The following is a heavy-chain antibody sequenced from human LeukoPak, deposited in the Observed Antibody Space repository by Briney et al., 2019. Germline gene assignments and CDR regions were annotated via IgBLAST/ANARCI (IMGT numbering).Heavy chain of an antibody. V-gene: IGHV3-53*01. J-gene: IGHJ4*02. CDR3: AKSYSPVNFDY. CDR1: GFTVSSNY. CDR2: IYSGGST. D-gene: IGHD3-10*01. Sequence: GSLRLSCAASGFTVSSNYMSWVRQAPGKGLEWVSVIYSGGSTYYADSVKGRFTISRDNSKNTLYLQMNSLRAEDTAVYYCAKSYSPVNFDYWGQGTLVTVSS.